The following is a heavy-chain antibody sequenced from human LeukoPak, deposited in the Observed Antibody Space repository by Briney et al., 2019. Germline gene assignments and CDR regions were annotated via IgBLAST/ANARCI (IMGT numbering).Heavy chain of an antibody. Sequence: GGSLRLSCAASGFTFSSYGMHWVRQAPGKGLEWVALIWYEGNTKKYADSVKGRITISRDNPKNTLYLEMNSLRAEDTAVYYCARGWGSSVYASAFDIWGQGTTVTISS. CDR3: ARGWGSSVYASAFDI. J-gene: IGHJ3*02. D-gene: IGHD3-22*01. CDR2: IWYEGNTK. CDR1: GFTFSSYG. V-gene: IGHV3-33*01.